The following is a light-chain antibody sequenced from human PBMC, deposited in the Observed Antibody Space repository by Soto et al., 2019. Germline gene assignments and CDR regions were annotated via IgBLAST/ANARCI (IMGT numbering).Light chain of an antibody. CDR2: AAS. V-gene: IGKV3-20*01. Sequence: EVVLTQSPGTLSLSPGERATLSCRASQSVTSSYLAWYQQKPGQAPRLLIYAASSRATGIPDRFSGSGSGTDFTLSISRLQPEDFAVYYCQQYRSSVTWTFGQGTKVEIK. J-gene: IGKJ1*01. CDR3: QQYRSSVTWT. CDR1: QSVTSSY.